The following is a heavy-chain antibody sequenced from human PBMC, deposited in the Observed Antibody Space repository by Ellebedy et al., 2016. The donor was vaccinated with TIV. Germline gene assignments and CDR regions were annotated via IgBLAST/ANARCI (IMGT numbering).Heavy chain of an antibody. J-gene: IGHJ4*02. D-gene: IGHD6-6*01. CDR2: ISGYTGDT. Sequence: AASVKVSCKTSAYTFTNYGMHWLRQAPGQGPEWMGWISGYTGDTHYAQKVQGRVSMITDTSTSTGYLELRSLRSEDTAVYYCARDTSSSADYWGQGTLVTVSS. V-gene: IGHV1-18*04. CDR1: AYTFTNYG. CDR3: ARDTSSSADY.